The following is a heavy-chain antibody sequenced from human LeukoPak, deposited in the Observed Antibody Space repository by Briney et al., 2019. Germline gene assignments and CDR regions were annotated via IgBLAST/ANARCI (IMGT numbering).Heavy chain of an antibody. CDR3: ARGVWSANDAFDI. D-gene: IGHD3-3*01. CDR2: ISSSGSTI. Sequence: KSGGSLRLSCAASGFTFSDYYMSWIREAPGKGLEWVSYISSSGSTIYYADSVKGRFTISRDNAKNSLYLQMNSLRAEDTAVYYCARGVWSANDAFDIWGQGTMVTVAS. CDR1: GFTFSDYY. V-gene: IGHV3-11*04. J-gene: IGHJ3*02.